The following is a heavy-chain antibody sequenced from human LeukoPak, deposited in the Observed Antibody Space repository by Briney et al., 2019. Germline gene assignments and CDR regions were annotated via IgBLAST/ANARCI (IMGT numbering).Heavy chain of an antibody. J-gene: IGHJ6*03. Sequence: GGSLRLSCAASGFTFSSYWMSWVRQAPGKGLEWVANIKQDRSEKYYVDSVKGRFTIPRDNAKNTLYLQMDSLRAEDTAVYYCAKGRGWEASYYYYYMDVWGKGTTVTISS. CDR1: GFTFSSYW. D-gene: IGHD1-26*01. CDR3: AKGRGWEASYYYYYMDV. V-gene: IGHV3-7*01. CDR2: IKQDRSEK.